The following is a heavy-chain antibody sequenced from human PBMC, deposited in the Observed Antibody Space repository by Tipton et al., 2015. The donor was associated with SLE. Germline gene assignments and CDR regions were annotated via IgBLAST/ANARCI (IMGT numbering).Heavy chain of an antibody. J-gene: IGHJ2*01. D-gene: IGHD2-2*01. Sequence: TLSLTCTVSGGSISSYYWSWIRQPPGKGLEWIGYIYYSGSTNYNPSLKSRVTISVDTSKNQFSLKLSSVTAADTAVYYFARDYGYCSSTICYPWYFDLWGRGIVVTVSS. CDR1: GGSISSYY. V-gene: IGHV4-59*01. CDR2: IYYSGST. CDR3: ARDYGYCSSTICYPWYFDL.